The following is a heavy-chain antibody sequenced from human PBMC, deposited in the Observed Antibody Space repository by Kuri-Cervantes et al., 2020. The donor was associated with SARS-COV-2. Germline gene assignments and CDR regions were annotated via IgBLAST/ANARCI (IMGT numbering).Heavy chain of an antibody. CDR2: ISYDGSNK. J-gene: IGHJ4*02. CDR3: SRDQVSAAGTANY. Sequence: GGSLRLSCAASESTFSSYAMHWVRQAPGKGLEWVGVISYDGSNKDYADSVKGRFTISRDNAKRTLSLQMNSLRVDDTAVYYCSRDQVSAAGTANYWGQGALVTVSS. CDR1: ESTFSSYA. V-gene: IGHV3-30-3*01. D-gene: IGHD6-13*01.